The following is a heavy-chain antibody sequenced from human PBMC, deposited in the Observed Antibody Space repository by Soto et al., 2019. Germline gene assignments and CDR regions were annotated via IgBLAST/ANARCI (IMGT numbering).Heavy chain of an antibody. CDR2: IYWNDDK. CDR3: AHRLYGDYVYHRTDDAFDT. J-gene: IGHJ3*02. CDR1: GFSLSTTGVG. V-gene: IGHV2-5*01. Sequence: QITLKESGPTLVKPTQTLTLTCTFSGFSLSTTGVGVGWIRQPPGKALEWLALIYWNDDKRYSPSLKSRLTITKDTSKNQVVLIMTNMDPVDTGTYYCAHRLYGDYVYHRTDDAFDTWCQGTMVTVSS. D-gene: IGHD3-16*01.